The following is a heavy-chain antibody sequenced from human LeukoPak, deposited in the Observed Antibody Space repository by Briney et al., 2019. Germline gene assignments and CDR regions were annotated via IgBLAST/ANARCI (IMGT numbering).Heavy chain of an antibody. D-gene: IGHD2-2*01. J-gene: IGHJ3*02. Sequence: GGSLRLSCAASGFTFSSYWMSWVRQAPGKGLEWVANIKQDGSERYYVDSVKGRFTISGDNAKNSLYLQMNSLRAEDTAVYYCARDYGAVVVPAASDAFDIWGQGTMVTVSS. CDR2: IKQDGSER. CDR1: GFTFSSYW. V-gene: IGHV3-7*01. CDR3: ARDYGAVVVPAASDAFDI.